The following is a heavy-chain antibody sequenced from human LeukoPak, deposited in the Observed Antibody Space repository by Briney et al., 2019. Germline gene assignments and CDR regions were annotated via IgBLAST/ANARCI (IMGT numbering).Heavy chain of an antibody. V-gene: IGHV3-53*01. J-gene: IGHJ2*01. CDR3: ARDPSSSWYGYFDL. D-gene: IGHD6-13*01. CDR2: IYSGGST. CDR1: GFTVSRNY. Sequence: GGSLRLSRVATGFTVSRNYMSWVRQAPGKGLEWVSVIYSGGSTYYADSVKGRFTISRDNSKNTLYLQMNSLRAEDTAVYYCARDPSSSWYGYFDLWGRGTLVTVFS.